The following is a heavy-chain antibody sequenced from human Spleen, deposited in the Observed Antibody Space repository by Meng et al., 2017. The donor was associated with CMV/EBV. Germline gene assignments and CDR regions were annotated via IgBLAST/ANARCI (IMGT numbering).Heavy chain of an antibody. CDR1: GFTFSSYS. CDR3: ARDPLGDIVGVPAATFDY. D-gene: IGHD2-2*01. CDR2: VTSSSSYR. Sequence: GGSLRLSCEVSGFTFSSYSMNWVRQAPGKGLEWVSSVTSSSSYRYYADSLRGRFTISRDNAKNLLYLRMDSLRAEDTAVYNCARDPLGDIVGVPAATFDYWGQGTLVTVSS. J-gene: IGHJ4*02. V-gene: IGHV3-21*01.